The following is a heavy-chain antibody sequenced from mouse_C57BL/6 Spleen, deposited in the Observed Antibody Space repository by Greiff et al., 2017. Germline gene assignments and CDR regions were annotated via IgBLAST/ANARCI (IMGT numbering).Heavy chain of an antibody. J-gene: IGHJ3*01. CDR2: ISDGGSYT. Sequence: EVKLVESGGGLVKPGGSLKLSCAASGFTFSSYAMSWVRQTPEKRLEWVATISDGGSYTYYPDNVKGRFTISRDNAKNNQYLQMSHLKSEDTAMYYCARGGDYDGRFAYWGQGTLVTVSA. CDR1: GFTFSSYA. D-gene: IGHD2-4*01. V-gene: IGHV5-4*03. CDR3: ARGGDYDGRFAY.